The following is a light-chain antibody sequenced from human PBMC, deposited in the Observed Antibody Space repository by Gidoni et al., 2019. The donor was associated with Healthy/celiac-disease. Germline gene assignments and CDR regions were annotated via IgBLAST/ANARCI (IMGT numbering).Light chain of an antibody. CDR2: DAS. J-gene: IGKJ1*01. Sequence: EIVLTQSPATLSLSPGERATLSRRASQSVSSYLAWYQPKPGQAPRLLIYDASNRATGIPARFSGSGSGPDFTLTISSLEPEDFAVYYCQQRSNWWTFGQGTKVEIK. CDR3: QQRSNWWT. CDR1: QSVSSY. V-gene: IGKV3-11*01.